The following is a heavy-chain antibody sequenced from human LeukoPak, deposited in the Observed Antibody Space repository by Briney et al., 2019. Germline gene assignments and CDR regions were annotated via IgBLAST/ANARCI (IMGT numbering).Heavy chain of an antibody. CDR3: TRVKLWRAGSGSYYLYYYYMDV. Sequence: SETLSLTCAVYGGSFTGYYWSWLRQPPGKGLEWIGEINHSESTNYNESLKSRVTISVDTTRNQFSLRLSSVTAADTAVYYCTRVKLWRAGSGSYYLYYYYMDVWGKGTTVTVSS. J-gene: IGHJ6*03. D-gene: IGHD3-10*01. V-gene: IGHV4-34*01. CDR2: INHSEST. CDR1: GGSFTGYY.